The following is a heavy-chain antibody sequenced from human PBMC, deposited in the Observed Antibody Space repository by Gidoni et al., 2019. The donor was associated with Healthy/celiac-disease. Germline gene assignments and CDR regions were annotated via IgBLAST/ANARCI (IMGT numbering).Heavy chain of an antibody. V-gene: IGHV2-26*01. D-gene: IGHD7-27*01. CDR2: IFSNDEK. CDR3: ARILRTNWGRGGRYFDY. Sequence: QVTLKESGPVLVKPTETLTLTCTVSGFSLSNARMGVSWIRQPPGKALEWLAHIFSNDEKSYSTSLKSRLTISKDTSKSQVVLTMTNMDPVDTATYYCARILRTNWGRGGRYFDYWGQGTLVTVSS. J-gene: IGHJ4*02. CDR1: GFSLSNARMG.